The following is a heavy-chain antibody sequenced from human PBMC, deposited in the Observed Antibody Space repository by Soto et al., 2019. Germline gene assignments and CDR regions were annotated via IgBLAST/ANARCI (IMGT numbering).Heavy chain of an antibody. D-gene: IGHD6-13*01. CDR2: ISYDGTYK. CDR3: AKDRGYYSSSWPF. CDR1: GSSFSSYG. V-gene: IGHV3-30*18. J-gene: IGHJ4*02. Sequence: QVQLVESGGGVVQPGRSLRLSCAASGSSFSSYGILWVRQVPGKGLEWVAVISYDGTYKHYADSVKGRFTFSRDNSKNTVYLQMNSLRAEDTAVYYCAKDRGYYSSSWPFWGQGTLVTVSS.